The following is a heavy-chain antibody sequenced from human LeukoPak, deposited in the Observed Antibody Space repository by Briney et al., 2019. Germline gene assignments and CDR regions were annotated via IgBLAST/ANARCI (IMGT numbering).Heavy chain of an antibody. J-gene: IGHJ4*02. CDR1: GFTFSTYW. Sequence: GGSLRLSCAASGFTFSTYWMHWVRQAPGKGLVWVSRINPDGTSTSYADSVKGRFTISRDNAKDTVYLQMNSLRAEDTAVYYCARVSIGWYSFDYWGQGTLVTVSS. CDR3: ARVSIGWYSFDY. D-gene: IGHD6-19*01. CDR2: INPDGTST. V-gene: IGHV3-74*01.